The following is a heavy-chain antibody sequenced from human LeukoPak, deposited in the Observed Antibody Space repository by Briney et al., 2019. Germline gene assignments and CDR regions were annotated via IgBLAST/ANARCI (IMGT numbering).Heavy chain of an antibody. Sequence: PSETLSLTCTVSGGSISSSSYYWGWIRQPPGQGLEWIGSIYYSGSTYYNPSLKSRVTISVDTSKNQFSLKLTSVTAADTAVYYCARYSAWFDPWGQGALVTVSS. D-gene: IGHD2-15*01. V-gene: IGHV4-39*01. CDR2: IYYSGST. J-gene: IGHJ5*02. CDR1: GGSISSSSYY. CDR3: ARYSAWFDP.